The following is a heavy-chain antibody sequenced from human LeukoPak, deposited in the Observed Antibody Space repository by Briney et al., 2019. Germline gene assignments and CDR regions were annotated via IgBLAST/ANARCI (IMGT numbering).Heavy chain of an antibody. CDR2: IYTSGST. V-gene: IGHV4-4*07. CDR1: GGSISSYY. Sequence: SETLSLTCTVSGGSISSYYWSWIRQPAGKGLEWIGRIYTSGSTNYNPSLKSRVTMSVDTSKNQFSLKLSSVTAADTAVYYCARGPPFLEWLSGLDYWGQGTLVTVSS. CDR3: ARGPPFLEWLSGLDY. J-gene: IGHJ4*02. D-gene: IGHD3-3*02.